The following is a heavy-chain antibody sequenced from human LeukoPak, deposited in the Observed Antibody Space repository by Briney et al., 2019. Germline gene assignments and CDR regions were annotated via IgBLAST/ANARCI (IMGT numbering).Heavy chain of an antibody. CDR1: GFTLQLC. CDR2: SGSGKNT. V-gene: IGHV3-23*01. Sequence: GGSLRLSCAASGFTLQLCHELGPPGSRKGLEWVSVSGSGKNTYYADSVKGRFTISRDNSKNTLYLQMNSLRAEDTAVYYCAKNPRGYSGYEGSNFGYWGQGTLVTVSS. D-gene: IGHD5-12*01. CDR3: AKNPRGYSGYEGSNFGY. J-gene: IGHJ4*02.